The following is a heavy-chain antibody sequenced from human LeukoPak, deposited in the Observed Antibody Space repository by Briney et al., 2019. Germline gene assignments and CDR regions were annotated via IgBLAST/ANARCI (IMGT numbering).Heavy chain of an antibody. J-gene: IGHJ5*02. CDR1: GGSFSVYY. V-gene: IGHV4-34*01. D-gene: IGHD6-13*01. CDR3: ARGRPNRQQLVWFDP. CDR2: INHSGST. Sequence: SETLSLTCAVYGGSFSVYYWSLIRQPPGKGLEWIGEINHSGSTNYNPSLKSRVTISVDTSKNQFSLKLSSVTAADTAVYYCARGRPNRQQLVWFDPWGQGTLVTVSS.